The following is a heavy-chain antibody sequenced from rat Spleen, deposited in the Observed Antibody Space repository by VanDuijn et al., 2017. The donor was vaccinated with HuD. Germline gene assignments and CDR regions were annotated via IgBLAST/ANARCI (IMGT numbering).Heavy chain of an antibody. V-gene: IGHV5-29*01. CDR2: ISYDGNSI. D-gene: IGHD1-4*01. J-gene: IGHJ2*01. CDR1: GFTFTDFY. Sequence: EVQLVESGGGLVQPGRSLKLSCATSGFTFTDFYMAWVRQAPTKGLEWVATISYDGNSIYYRDSVKGRFTISRDNAKSTLSLQMDSLRSEDTATYYCARRHFGYTDYFDYWGQGVMVTVSS. CDR3: ARRHFGYTDYFDY.